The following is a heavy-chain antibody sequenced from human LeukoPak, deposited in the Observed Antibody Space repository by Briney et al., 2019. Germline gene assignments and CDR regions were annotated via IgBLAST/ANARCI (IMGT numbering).Heavy chain of an antibody. D-gene: IGHD2-2*02. CDR1: GGSVRNYY. V-gene: IGHV4-59*02. CDR3: ARGGVPAAIFDP. CDR2: SSYSGST. Sequence: SETLSLTCTVSGGSVRNYYWTWIRQSPGKGLEWIGYSSYSGSTNYNPSLKSRATISIDTSKNQFSLKLSSVTAADTAVYYCARGGVPAAIFDPWGQGTLVTVSS. J-gene: IGHJ5*02.